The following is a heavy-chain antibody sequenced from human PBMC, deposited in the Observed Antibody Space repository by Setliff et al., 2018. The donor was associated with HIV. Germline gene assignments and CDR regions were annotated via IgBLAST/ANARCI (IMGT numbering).Heavy chain of an antibody. D-gene: IGHD3-16*01. CDR3: ARIWGNYDV. Sequence: LRLSCAASGFRFSSYWMSWVRQAPGKGLEWLANIKDDGSEKHYADSVRGRFTISRDNAKNSLYLQMNSLGGEDTAVYYCARIWGNYDVWGQGTLVTVSS. CDR2: IKDDGSEK. CDR1: GFRFSSYW. J-gene: IGHJ4*02. V-gene: IGHV3-7*01.